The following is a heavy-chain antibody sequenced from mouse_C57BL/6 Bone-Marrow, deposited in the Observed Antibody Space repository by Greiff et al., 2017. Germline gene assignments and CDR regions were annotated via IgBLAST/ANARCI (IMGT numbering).Heavy chain of an antibody. D-gene: IGHD3-2*02. CDR3: TTEGAQATPYAMDY. CDR2: IDPENGDT. V-gene: IGHV14-4*01. CDR1: GFNINDDY. J-gene: IGHJ4*01. Sequence: VQLQQSGAELVRPGASVTLSCTASGFNINDDYMHWVKQRPEQGLEWIGWIDPENGDTEYASKFQGRATITADTSSNTAYLQLSSLTSEDTAVYYCTTEGAQATPYAMDYWGQGTSVTVSS.